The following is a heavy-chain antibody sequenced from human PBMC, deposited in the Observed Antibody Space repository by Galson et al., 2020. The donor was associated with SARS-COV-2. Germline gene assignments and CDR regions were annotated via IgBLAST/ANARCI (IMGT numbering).Heavy chain of an antibody. J-gene: IGHJ3*02. Sequence: SGPTLLNPTQPRTLTCTFPRFSLRTTGMCVSWIRQPPGKALECLARLDSDDDRYYITSLKTRPTISKDTSKNQVVLTMTNMDPVDTATYYCARIHTMRNAFDIWGQETMVTVPS. D-gene: IGHD3-22*01. CDR2: LDSDDDR. CDR3: ARIHTMRNAFDI. V-gene: IGHV2-70*11. CDR1: RFSLRTTGMC.